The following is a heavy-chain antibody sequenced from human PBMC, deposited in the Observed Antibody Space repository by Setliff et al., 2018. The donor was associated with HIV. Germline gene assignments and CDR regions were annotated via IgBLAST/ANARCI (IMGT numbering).Heavy chain of an antibody. CDR3: ARKGYCSSSGCPTPFDF. V-gene: IGHV4-39*07. CDR1: GGSISSSSYY. CDR2: VFYSGST. Sequence: ETLSLTCTVSGGSISSSSYYWDWIRQPPGKGLEWIGSVFYSGSTYYKPSLKSRVTISVDTSKNQFSLKPSSVTAADTAVYYCARKGYCSSSGCPTPFDFWGQGTLVTVSS. J-gene: IGHJ4*02. D-gene: IGHD2-2*01.